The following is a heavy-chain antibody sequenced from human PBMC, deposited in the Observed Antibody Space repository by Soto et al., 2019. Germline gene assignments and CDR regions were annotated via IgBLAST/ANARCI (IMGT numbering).Heavy chain of an antibody. CDR1: GFTFKTFV. Sequence: VSLRLSCAASGFTFKTFVMNWVRQAPGKGLEWVSYISGSSNTINFADSVRGRFTISRDNAKNSMYLQMNSLRDEDTAVYYCVRGTGVMTAFAYFDYWGQGTLVTVSS. J-gene: IGHJ4*02. CDR3: VRGTGVMTAFAYFDY. V-gene: IGHV3-48*02. D-gene: IGHD2-21*02. CDR2: ISGSSNTI.